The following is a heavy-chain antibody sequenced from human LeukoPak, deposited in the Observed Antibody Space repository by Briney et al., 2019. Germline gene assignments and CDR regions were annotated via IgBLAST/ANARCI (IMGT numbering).Heavy chain of an antibody. CDR2: IYSGGTT. J-gene: IGHJ4*02. CDR3: GRDWFKTGDPAS. V-gene: IGHV3-66*01. CDR1: GFSVSNYY. D-gene: IGHD7-27*01. Sequence: PGGSLRLSCEASGFSVSNYYMSWVRQAPGKGLECVSVIYSGGTTHYPDSVKGRFTISRDNSKNTLYLQMSNLRVGDTAVYYCGRDWFKTGDPASWGQGTLVIVSS.